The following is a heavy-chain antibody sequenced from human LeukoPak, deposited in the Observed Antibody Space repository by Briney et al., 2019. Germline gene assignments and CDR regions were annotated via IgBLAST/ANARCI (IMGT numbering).Heavy chain of an antibody. CDR1: GFTFSSYA. V-gene: IGHV3-23*01. J-gene: IGHJ4*02. CDR2: ISGSGGST. CDR3: AKDLAYCGGDCAY. Sequence: GGSLRLSCAASGFTFSSYAMSWVRQAPGKGPERVSAISGSGGSTYYADSVKGRFTISRDNSKNTLYLQMNSLRAEDTAVYYCAKDLAYCGGDCAYWGQGTLVTVSS. D-gene: IGHD2-21*02.